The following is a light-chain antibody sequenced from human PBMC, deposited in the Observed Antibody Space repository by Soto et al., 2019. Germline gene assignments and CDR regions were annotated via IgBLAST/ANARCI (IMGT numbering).Light chain of an antibody. CDR3: KSYAGSNTYV. CDR1: KNDIGVYDF. Sequence: SVLSQPPSASGSPGQSVTISCTGTKNDIGVYDFVSWYQHHPGKAPRLIIYEVVQRPSGVPDRFSGSKSGNTASLTVSGLQAADEADYFCKSYAGSNTYVFGSGTKVTLL. V-gene: IGLV2-8*01. CDR2: EVV. J-gene: IGLJ1*01.